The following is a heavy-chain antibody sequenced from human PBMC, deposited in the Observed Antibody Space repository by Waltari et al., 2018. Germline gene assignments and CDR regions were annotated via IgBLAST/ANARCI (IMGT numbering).Heavy chain of an antibody. CDR3: ISVKMAAADPDDAFDI. CDR2: IYYSGST. CDR1: GGSISSSSYY. V-gene: IGHV4-39*07. J-gene: IGHJ3*02. D-gene: IGHD6-13*01. Sequence: QLQLQESGPGLVKPSETLSLTCTVSGGSISSSSYYWGWIRPPGKGLEWIGSIYYSGSTYYNPSLKSRVTISVDTSKNQFSLKLSSVTAADTAVYYCISVKMAAADPDDAFDIWGQGTMVTVSS.